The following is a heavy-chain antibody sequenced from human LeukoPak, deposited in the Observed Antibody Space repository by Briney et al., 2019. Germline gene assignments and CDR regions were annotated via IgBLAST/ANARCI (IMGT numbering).Heavy chain of an antibody. J-gene: IGHJ4*02. CDR2: ISGSGANT. V-gene: IGHV3-23*01. CDR1: GFTFSSYA. Sequence: GGSLRLSCAASGFTFSSYAMSWGRQAPGRGLEWGSAISGSGANTYYADSVKGRFTISRDNSKNTLYLQMNSLRAEDTAVYYCARDQLGYDSSGNYDYWGQGTLVTVSS. D-gene: IGHD3-22*01. CDR3: ARDQLGYDSSGNYDY.